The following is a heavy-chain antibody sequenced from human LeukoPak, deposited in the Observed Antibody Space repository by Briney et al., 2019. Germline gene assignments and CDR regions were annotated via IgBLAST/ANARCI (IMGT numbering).Heavy chain of an antibody. J-gene: IGHJ4*02. Sequence: GASVKVSCKVSGYTLTELSMHWVRQAPGKGREWMGGFDPEDGETIYAQKFQGRVTMTEDTSTDTAYMELSSLRSEDTAVYYCATDQIGGYGGWEMGWGQGTLVTVSS. V-gene: IGHV1-24*01. D-gene: IGHD5-24*01. CDR1: GYTLTELS. CDR2: FDPEDGET. CDR3: ATDQIGGYGGWEMG.